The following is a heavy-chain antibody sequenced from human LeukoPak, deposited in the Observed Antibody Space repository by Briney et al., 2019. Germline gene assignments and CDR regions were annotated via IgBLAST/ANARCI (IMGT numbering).Heavy chain of an antibody. CDR2: ISSSSSTI. J-gene: IGHJ4*02. V-gene: IGHV3-48*01. Sequence: GRSLRLSCAASGFTFSTSGMHWVRQAPGKGLEWVSYISSSSSTIYYADSVKGRFTISRDNAKNSLYLQMNSLRAEDTAVYYCARGAYYYEDWGQGTLVTVSS. CDR3: ARGAYYYED. CDR1: GFTFSTSG. D-gene: IGHD3-22*01.